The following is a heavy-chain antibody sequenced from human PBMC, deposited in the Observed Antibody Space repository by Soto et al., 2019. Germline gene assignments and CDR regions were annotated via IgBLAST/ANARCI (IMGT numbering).Heavy chain of an antibody. CDR3: ARDRASVVVTASFNWFDP. Sequence: GASVKVSCKASGYTFTSYGISWVRPAPGQGLEWMGWISAYNGNTNYAQKLQGRVTMTTDTSTSTAYMELRSLRSDDTAVYYCARDRASVVVTASFNWFDPWGQGTLVTVSS. J-gene: IGHJ5*02. CDR1: GYTFTSYG. D-gene: IGHD2-21*02. V-gene: IGHV1-18*04. CDR2: ISAYNGNT.